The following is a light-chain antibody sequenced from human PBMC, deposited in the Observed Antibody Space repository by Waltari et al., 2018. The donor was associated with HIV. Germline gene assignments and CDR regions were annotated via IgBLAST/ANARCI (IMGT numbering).Light chain of an antibody. CDR2: TNT. V-gene: IGLV1-44*01. J-gene: IGLJ3*02. CDR1: SSNIGNNP. CDR3: ATWDDSLNGWV. Sequence: QSVLTQPPSASGTPGQRVTISCSGSSSNIGNNPVNWYQHPPGTAPKLLIYTNTQRPSGVPDRFSGSKSGTSASLAISGLQSEDEADYYCATWDDSLNGWVFGGGTKLTAL.